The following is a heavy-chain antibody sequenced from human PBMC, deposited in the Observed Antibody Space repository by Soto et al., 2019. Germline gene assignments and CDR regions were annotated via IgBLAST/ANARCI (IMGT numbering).Heavy chain of an antibody. D-gene: IGHD4-17*01. Sequence: GGSLRLSCAASGFSISRFWMTWVRQAPGKGPEWVANIKQDGSDKNYIDSVKGRFTISRDNAKNSLDLQMNSLRAADTAVYYCVRDSTVTTSDAFDVWGQGTMVTVSS. CDR1: GFSISRFW. CDR2: IKQDGSDK. J-gene: IGHJ3*01. V-gene: IGHV3-7*01. CDR3: VRDSTVTTSDAFDV.